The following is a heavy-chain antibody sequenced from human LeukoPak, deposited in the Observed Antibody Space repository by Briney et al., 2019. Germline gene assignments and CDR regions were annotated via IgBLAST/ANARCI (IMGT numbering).Heavy chain of an antibody. V-gene: IGHV4-31*03. J-gene: IGHJ4*02. Sequence: SETLSLTCTVSGGSISSGGYYWSWIRQHPGKGLEWIGYIYYSGSTYYNPSLKSRVTISVDTSKNQFSLKLSSVTAADTAVYYCAREAGAGLYYYGSGSRGVFDYWGQGTLVTVSP. CDR3: AREAGAGLYYYGSGSRGVFDY. CDR2: IYYSGST. D-gene: IGHD3-10*01. CDR1: GGSISSGGYY.